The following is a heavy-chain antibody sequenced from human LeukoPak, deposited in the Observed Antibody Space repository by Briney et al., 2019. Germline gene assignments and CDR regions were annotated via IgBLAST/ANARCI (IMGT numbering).Heavy chain of an antibody. CDR2: IWYDGSNK. CDR3: ARPHFDWTLGYYYYGMDV. D-gene: IGHD3-9*01. V-gene: IGHV3-33*01. J-gene: IGHJ6*02. CDR1: GFTFSSYG. Sequence: GSLRLSCAASGFTFSSYGMHWVRQAPGKGLEWVAVIWYDGSNKYYADSVKGRFTISRDNSKNTLYLQMNSLRAEDTAVYYCARPHFDWTLGYYYYGMDVWGQGTTVTVSS.